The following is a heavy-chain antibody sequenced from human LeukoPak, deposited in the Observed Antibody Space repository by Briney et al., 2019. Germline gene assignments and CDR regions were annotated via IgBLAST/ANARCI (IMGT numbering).Heavy chain of an antibody. CDR3: VRGDNVVSTAILLLRY. CDR2: FDPEDGET. Sequence: ASVKVSCKVSGYTLTELSMHWVRQAPGKGLEWMGGFDPEDGETIYAQKFQGRVTMTEGTSTDTAYMELSSLSSDDTAVYYCVRGDNVVSTAILLLRYWGQGTLVAVTS. CDR1: GYTLTELS. J-gene: IGHJ1*01. D-gene: IGHD2-21*01. V-gene: IGHV1-24*01.